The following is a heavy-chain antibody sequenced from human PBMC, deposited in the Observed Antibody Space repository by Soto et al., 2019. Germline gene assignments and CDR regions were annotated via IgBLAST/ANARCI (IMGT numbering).Heavy chain of an antibody. Sequence: QVQLVQSGAEVKKPGASVKVSCKASGYTFTSWDVYWVRQAAGQGLEWMGYMNPRSGNTGYEQKFQGRVTMTRDTSISTADMELSSLTSDDTAVYYCTASSWTGAGLDFWGQGTPVTVSS. D-gene: IGHD6-13*01. V-gene: IGHV1-8*01. J-gene: IGHJ4*01. CDR3: TASSWTGAGLDF. CDR2: MNPRSGNT. CDR1: GYTFTSWD.